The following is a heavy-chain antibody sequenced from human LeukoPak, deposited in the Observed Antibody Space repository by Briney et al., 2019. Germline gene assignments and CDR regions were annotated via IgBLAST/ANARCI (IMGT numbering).Heavy chain of an antibody. J-gene: IGHJ4*02. CDR3: TRGAGWLIDY. V-gene: IGHV4-59*01. D-gene: IGHD3-16*01. CDR2: FHNSGTS. Sequence: PSETLSLTCTVSDDSISDYYRGWIRQPPGKGLEWIGYFHNSGTSTYNPSLKSRVTISADTSKNQFSLKLNCLTTADTAVYYCTRGAGWLIDYWGQGILVTVSS. CDR1: DDSISDYY.